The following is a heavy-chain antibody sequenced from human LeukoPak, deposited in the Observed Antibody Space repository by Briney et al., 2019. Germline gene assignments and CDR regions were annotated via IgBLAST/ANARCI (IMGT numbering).Heavy chain of an antibody. CDR2: VDPEDGET. Sequence: ASVKISCTVSGYTFTDYYMHWVQQAPGKGLEWVGLVDPEDGETIYAEKFQGRVTITADTSTDTAYMELSSLRSEDTAVYYCATGKGATTFDYWGQGTLVTVSS. CDR3: ATGKGATTFDY. CDR1: GYTFTDYY. V-gene: IGHV1-69-2*01. D-gene: IGHD1-26*01. J-gene: IGHJ4*02.